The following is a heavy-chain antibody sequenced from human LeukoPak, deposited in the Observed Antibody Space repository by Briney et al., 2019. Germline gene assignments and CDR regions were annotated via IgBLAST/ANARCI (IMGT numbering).Heavy chain of an antibody. D-gene: IGHD1-14*01. CDR1: GGSFSGYY. J-gene: IGHJ5*02. CDR3: ARGRRSFDP. V-gene: IGHV4-34*01. CDR2: INHSGST. Sequence: SETLSLTCAVYGGSFSGYYWSWIRQPPGKGLEWIGEINHSGSTNHNPSLKSRVTISVDTSKNQFSLKLSSVTAADTAVYYCARGRRSFDPWGQGTLVTVSS.